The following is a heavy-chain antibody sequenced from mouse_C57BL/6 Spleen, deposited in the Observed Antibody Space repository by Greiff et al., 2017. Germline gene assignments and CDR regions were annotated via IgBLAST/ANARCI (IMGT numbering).Heavy chain of an antibody. D-gene: IGHD3-2*02. V-gene: IGHV1-39*01. Sequence: QLQESGPELVKPGASVKISCKASGYSFTDYNMNWVKQSNGKSLEWIGVINPNYGTTSYNQKFKGKATLTVDQSSSTAYMQLNSLTSEDSAVYYCARDSSGFYYYAMDYWGQGTSVTVSS. CDR1: GYSFTDYN. J-gene: IGHJ4*01. CDR2: INPNYGTT. CDR3: ARDSSGFYYYAMDY.